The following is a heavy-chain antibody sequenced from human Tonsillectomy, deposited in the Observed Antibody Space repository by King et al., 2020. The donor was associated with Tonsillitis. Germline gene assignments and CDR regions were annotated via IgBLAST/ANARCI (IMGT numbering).Heavy chain of an antibody. CDR2: ISSSSSYI. J-gene: IGHJ6*02. V-gene: IGHV3-21*01. Sequence: VQLVESGGGLVKPGGSLRLSCAASGFTFSSYSMNWVRQAPGKGLEWVSSISSSSSYIYYADSVKGRFTISRDNAKNSLYLQMNSLRAEDTAVYYCAGCGSYSPGSNYYYYYGMDVWGQGTTVTVSS. CDR1: GFTFSSYS. D-gene: IGHD1-26*01. CDR3: AGCGSYSPGSNYYYYYGMDV.